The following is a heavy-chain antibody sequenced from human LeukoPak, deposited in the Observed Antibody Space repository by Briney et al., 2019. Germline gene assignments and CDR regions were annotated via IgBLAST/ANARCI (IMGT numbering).Heavy chain of an antibody. Sequence: SETLSLTCAVSGGSISSSNWWSWVRQPPGKGLEWIGEIYHSGSTNYNPSLKSRVTISVDKSKNQFSLKLSSVTAADTAVYYCARASNYYDSSGYQSHFDYWGQGTLVAVSS. CDR3: ARASNYYDSSGYQSHFDY. CDR2: IYHSGST. J-gene: IGHJ4*02. V-gene: IGHV4-4*02. CDR1: GGSISSSNW. D-gene: IGHD3-22*01.